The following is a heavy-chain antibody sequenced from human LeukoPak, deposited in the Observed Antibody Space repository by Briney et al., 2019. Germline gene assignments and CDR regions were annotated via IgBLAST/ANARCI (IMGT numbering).Heavy chain of an antibody. J-gene: IGHJ4*02. CDR1: GFTFSSYA. Sequence: GGSLRLSCAASGFTFSSYAMHWVRQAPGKGLEWVANIKEDGSEKNYVDSVKGRFTISRDNAKNSLYLQMNSLRAEDTAVYYCARGSPFDYWGQGTLVTVSS. CDR3: ARGSPFDY. CDR2: IKEDGSEK. D-gene: IGHD6-13*01. V-gene: IGHV3-7*04.